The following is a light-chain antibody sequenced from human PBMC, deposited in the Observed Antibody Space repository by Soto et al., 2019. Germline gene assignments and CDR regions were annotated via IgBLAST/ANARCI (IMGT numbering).Light chain of an antibody. J-gene: IGLJ2*01. CDR2: DVS. CDR3: SSYTSSSTLV. CDR1: NSDVGGYNY. Sequence: QSVLTQPASVSGSPGQSITISCTGTNSDVGGYNYVSWYQQHPGKAPKLMIYDVSNRPSGVSNRFSGSKSGNTASLTISGLQAEDEDDYYCSSYTSSSTLVFGGGTKRTVL. V-gene: IGLV2-14*01.